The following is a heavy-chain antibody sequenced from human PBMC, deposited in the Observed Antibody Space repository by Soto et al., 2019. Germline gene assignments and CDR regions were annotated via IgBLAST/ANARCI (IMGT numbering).Heavy chain of an antibody. V-gene: IGHV1-2*04. Sequence: GASVKVSCKASGYTFTGYYMHWVRQAPGQGLEWMGWINPNSGGTNYAQKFQGWVTMTRDTSISTAYMELSRPRSDDTAVYYCARGMDDILTGSLGYYYYGMDVWGQGTTVTAP. CDR3: ARGMDDILTGSLGYYYYGMDV. CDR2: INPNSGGT. CDR1: GYTFTGYY. J-gene: IGHJ6*02. D-gene: IGHD3-9*01.